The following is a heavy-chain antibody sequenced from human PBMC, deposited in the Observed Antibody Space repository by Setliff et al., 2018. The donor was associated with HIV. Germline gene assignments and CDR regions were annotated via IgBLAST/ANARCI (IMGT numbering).Heavy chain of an antibody. CDR1: GGSISSGTYY. CDR2: IYHSGST. CDR3: ARRIYGNNPYFDY. Sequence: SETLSLTCTVSGGSISSGTYYWSWIRQPAGKGLEWIGRIYHSGSTYYNPSLKSRVTISVDTSQNQFSLKLSSVTAADTAIYYCARRIYGNNPYFDYWSQGTLVTVSS. V-gene: IGHV4-61*02. J-gene: IGHJ4*02. D-gene: IGHD4-17*01.